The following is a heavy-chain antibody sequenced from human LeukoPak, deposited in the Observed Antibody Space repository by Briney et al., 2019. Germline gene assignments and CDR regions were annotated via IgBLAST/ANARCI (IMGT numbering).Heavy chain of an antibody. CDR3: ARGPYSYDSSGAFDI. V-gene: IGHV4-61*02. J-gene: IGHJ3*02. CDR2: VHTSGST. D-gene: IGHD3-22*01. Sequence: PSETLSLTCTVSGASISSGNYYWTWIRQPAGKGLEWIGRVHTSGSTNYNPSLKSRVTISVDTSKNQFSLKLSSVTAADTAVYFCARGPYSYDSSGAFDIWGQGTMVTVSS. CDR1: GASISSGNYY.